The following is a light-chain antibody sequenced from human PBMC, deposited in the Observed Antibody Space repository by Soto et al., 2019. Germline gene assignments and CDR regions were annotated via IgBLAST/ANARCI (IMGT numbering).Light chain of an antibody. Sequence: EIVMTQSPATLSVSAGERATLSCRAGQSVGSNLAWYQQKPGQAPRLLIYGASTRATGIPARFSGSGSGTEFTLTISSLQSEDFAVYYCQQYNNWPPTWTFGQGTKVDIK. CDR2: GAS. CDR1: QSVGSN. J-gene: IGKJ1*01. V-gene: IGKV3-15*01. CDR3: QQYNNWPPTWT.